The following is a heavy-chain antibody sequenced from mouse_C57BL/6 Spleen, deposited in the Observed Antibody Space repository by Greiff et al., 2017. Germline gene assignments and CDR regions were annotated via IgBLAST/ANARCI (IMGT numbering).Heavy chain of an antibody. J-gene: IGHJ1*03. CDR1: GFTFSDYY. CDR2: ISTGGGST. V-gene: IGHV5-12*01. Sequence: EVKLQESGGGLVQPGGSLKLSCAASGFTFSDYYMYWVRQTPEKRLEWVAYISTGGGSTYYPDTVKGRFTISRDNAKNTLYLQMSRLKSEDSALYYCARQYYGSSRYFDVWGTGTTVTVSS. D-gene: IGHD1-1*01. CDR3: ARQYYGSSRYFDV.